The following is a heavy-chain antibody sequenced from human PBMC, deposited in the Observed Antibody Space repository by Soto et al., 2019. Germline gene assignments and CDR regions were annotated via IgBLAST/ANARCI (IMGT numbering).Heavy chain of an antibody. V-gene: IGHV1-18*01. D-gene: IGHD3-9*01. CDR3: ARGGRHYFILSLSYYYYTDA. CDR2: ISAYNGNT. Sequence: ASVKVSCKASGYTFTSYGISWVRQAPGQGLEWMGWISAYNGNTNYAQKLQGRVTMTTDTSTSTAYMELRSLRSDDTAVYYCARGGRHYFILSLSYYYYTDAWRKGTPVTAP. CDR1: GYTFTSYG. J-gene: IGHJ6*03.